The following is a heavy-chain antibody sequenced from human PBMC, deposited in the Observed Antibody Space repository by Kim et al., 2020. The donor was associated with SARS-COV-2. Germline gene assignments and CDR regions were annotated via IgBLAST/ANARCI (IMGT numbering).Heavy chain of an antibody. CDR1: GGSISSSSYY. CDR3: ARHGRRSSTSRASSWGIGY. Sequence: SETLSLTCTVSGGSISSSSYYWGWIRQPPGKGLEWIGSIYYSGSTYYNPSLKSRVTISVDTSKNQFSLKLSSVTAADTAVYYCARHGRRSSTSRASSWGIGYWGQGTLVTVSS. V-gene: IGHV4-39*01. D-gene: IGHD2-2*01. CDR2: IYYSGST. J-gene: IGHJ4*02.